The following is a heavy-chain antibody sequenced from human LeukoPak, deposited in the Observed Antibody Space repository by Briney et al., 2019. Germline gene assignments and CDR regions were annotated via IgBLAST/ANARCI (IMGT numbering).Heavy chain of an antibody. CDR2: ISTSSSYI. D-gene: IGHD3-9*01. CDR3: ARGGSYYDILTGQDRDAFDI. J-gene: IGHJ3*02. Sequence: GGSLRLSCTPSGFTFSSYSMNWVRQAPGKGLEWVSSISTSSSYIYYADSMKGRFTISRDNAKNSLSLQMNSLRAEDTAVYYCARGGSYYDILTGQDRDAFDIWGQGTMVTVSS. V-gene: IGHV3-21*04. CDR1: GFTFSSYS.